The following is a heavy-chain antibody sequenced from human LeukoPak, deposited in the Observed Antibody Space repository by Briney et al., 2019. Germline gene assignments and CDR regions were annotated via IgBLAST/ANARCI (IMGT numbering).Heavy chain of an antibody. CDR3: ARDHKLAIFGVVIPPAFDY. D-gene: IGHD3-3*01. J-gene: IGHJ4*02. Sequence: SVKVSCKASGGTFSSYAISWVRQAPGQGLEWMGGIIPIFGTANYAQKFQGRVTITTDESTSTAYMELSSLRSEDTAVYYCARDHKLAIFGVVIPPAFDYWGQGTLVTVSS. CDR1: GGTFSSYA. CDR2: IIPIFGTA. V-gene: IGHV1-69*05.